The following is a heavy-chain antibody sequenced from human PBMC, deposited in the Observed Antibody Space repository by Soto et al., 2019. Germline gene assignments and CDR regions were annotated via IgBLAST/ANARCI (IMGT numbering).Heavy chain of an antibody. J-gene: IGHJ4*02. D-gene: IGHD1-7*01. Sequence: SETLSLTCAVYGGSFSGYYWSWIRQPPGKGLEWIGELNDSGGTNYNASLKSRVSISGDASKNQFSLSLSFVTAADTAVYYCARGNWNYHVNDYWGQGTLVSV. CDR1: GGSFSGYY. CDR3: ARGNWNYHVNDY. V-gene: IGHV4-34*01. CDR2: LNDSGGT.